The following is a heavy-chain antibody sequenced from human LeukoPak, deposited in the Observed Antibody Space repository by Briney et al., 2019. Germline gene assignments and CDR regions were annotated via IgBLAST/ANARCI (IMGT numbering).Heavy chain of an antibody. CDR1: GFTFSRYS. CDR2: IKGDGSDK. CDR3: TREGTWDFDY. Sequence: GGSLRLSCGASGFTFSRYSMNWVRQAPGKGLEWVANIKGDGSDKYYVGSVKGRFTISRDNARNSLYLQMNSLRAEDTAVYFCTREGTWDFDYWGQGTLVTVSS. D-gene: IGHD3-16*01. J-gene: IGHJ4*02. V-gene: IGHV3-7*04.